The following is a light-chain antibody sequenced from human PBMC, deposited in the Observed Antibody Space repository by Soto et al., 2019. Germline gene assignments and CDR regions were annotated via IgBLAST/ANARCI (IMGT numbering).Light chain of an antibody. Sequence: EIVMTQSPATLSVSPGERATLSCRASQSVTYTLAWYQQKPGQAPRLLIYGASTRATGIPARFSGSGSGTEFTLTISSLQSEDFAVYYCQQYADWPRTFGQGTTVEVK. CDR2: GAS. J-gene: IGKJ1*01. CDR1: QSVTYT. V-gene: IGKV3-15*01. CDR3: QQYADWPRT.